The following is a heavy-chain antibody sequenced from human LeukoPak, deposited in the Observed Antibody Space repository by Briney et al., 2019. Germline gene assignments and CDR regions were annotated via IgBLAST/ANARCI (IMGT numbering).Heavy chain of an antibody. Sequence: ASVKVSCKASGYTFTSYGISWVRQAPGQGLEWMGWISAYNGNTKYAQKHQGRITMTTDTSTSTAYMELRSLRSDDTAVYYCASEGVRYFDWLSPFDYWGQGTLVTVSS. V-gene: IGHV1-18*01. D-gene: IGHD3-9*01. J-gene: IGHJ4*02. CDR1: GYTFTSYG. CDR3: ASEGVRYFDWLSPFDY. CDR2: ISAYNGNT.